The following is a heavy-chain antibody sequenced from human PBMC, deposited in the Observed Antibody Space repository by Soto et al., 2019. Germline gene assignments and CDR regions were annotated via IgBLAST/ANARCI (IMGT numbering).Heavy chain of an antibody. CDR3: AKAAQTRYNWNDLGNWFDP. J-gene: IGHJ5*02. V-gene: IGHV1-46*01. CDR1: GYTLTTFF. D-gene: IGHD1-1*01. Sequence: QVQLVQSGAEVKKPGASVKVSCKASGYTLTTFFMHWVRQAPGQGLEWMGVINPGYPAGRSTTYAQKFQGRVAITADESTNTAYMELSSLRSDDTAMYYCAKAAQTRYNWNDLGNWFDPWGQGTLVTVSS. CDR2: INPGYPAGRST.